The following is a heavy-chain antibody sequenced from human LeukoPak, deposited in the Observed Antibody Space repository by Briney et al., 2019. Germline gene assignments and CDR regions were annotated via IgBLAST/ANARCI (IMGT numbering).Heavy chain of an antibody. V-gene: IGHV1-18*01. J-gene: IGHJ4*02. CDR3: AREMITFGGVIVGDDF. CDR1: GYTFTSYG. CDR2: ISAYNGNT. D-gene: IGHD3-16*02. Sequence: ASVKVSCKASGYTFTSYGISWVRQAPGQGLEWMGWISAYNGNTNYAQKLQGRVTMTTDTSTSTAYMELRSLRSDDTAVYYCAREMITFGGVIVGDDFWGQGTLVTVPS.